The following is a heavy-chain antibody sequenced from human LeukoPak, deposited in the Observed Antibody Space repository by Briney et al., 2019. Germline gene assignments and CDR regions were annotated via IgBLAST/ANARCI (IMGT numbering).Heavy chain of an antibody. CDR2: IRSSSET. V-gene: IGHV3-48*01. CDR1: GFNFSQYN. CDR3: ARDAGNSGYGCDL. D-gene: IGHD5-12*01. J-gene: IGHJ5*02. Sequence: GGSLRLSCAASGFNFSQYNMNWGRQGPGEGLEWVSHIRSSSETFYADSVKGRFTISRDNARNSLYLQMNNLRGEDTAIYYCARDAGNSGYGCDLWGQGTLVTVSS.